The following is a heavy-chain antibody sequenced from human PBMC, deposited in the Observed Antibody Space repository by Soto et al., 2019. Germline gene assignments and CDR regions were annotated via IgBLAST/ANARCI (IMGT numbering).Heavy chain of an antibody. V-gene: IGHV3-30*18. CDR1: GFTFSSYG. J-gene: IGHJ4*02. CDR3: AKDMAAVAEKCYFDY. CDR2: ISYDGSNK. D-gene: IGHD6-19*01. Sequence: GGSLRLSCAASGFTFSSYGMHWVRQAPGKGLEWVAVISYDGSNKYYADSVKGRFTISRDNSKNTLYLQMNSLRAEDTVVYYCAKDMAAVAEKCYFDYWGQGTLVTVSS.